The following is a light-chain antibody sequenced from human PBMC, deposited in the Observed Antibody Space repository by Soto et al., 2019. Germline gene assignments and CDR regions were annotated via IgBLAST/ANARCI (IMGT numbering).Light chain of an antibody. CDR1: QSISSK. CDR3: QHYNDWRWT. Sequence: EIVMTQSPATLSVSPGEGATLSCRASQSISSKLAWYQQKPGQAPRLLIYAASTSATGVPARFSGSGSGTEFTLTISSLQSEDLAVYYCQHYNDWRWTFGQGTKVEIK. V-gene: IGKV3-15*01. CDR2: AAS. J-gene: IGKJ1*01.